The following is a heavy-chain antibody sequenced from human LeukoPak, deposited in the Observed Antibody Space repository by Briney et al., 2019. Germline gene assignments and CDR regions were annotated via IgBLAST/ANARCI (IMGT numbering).Heavy chain of an antibody. J-gene: IGHJ4*02. D-gene: IGHD3-10*01. Sequence: ASVKVSCKASGYTFTGYYMHGVRQAPGQGLEWMGWINPNSGGTNYAQKFQGRVTMTRDTSISTAYMELSRLRSDDTAVYYCARERPMVRGVPGPFDYWGQGTLVTVSS. V-gene: IGHV1-2*02. CDR2: INPNSGGT. CDR1: GYTFTGYY. CDR3: ARERPMVRGVPGPFDY.